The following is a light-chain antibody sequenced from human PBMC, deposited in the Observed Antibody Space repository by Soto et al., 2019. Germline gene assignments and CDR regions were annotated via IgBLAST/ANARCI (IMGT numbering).Light chain of an antibody. Sequence: QSVLTQPPSTSGTPGQRVTISCSGTSSNIESNTVSWYQQLPGTAPKLLIYSSHQRPSGVPDRLSGSKSGTSASLAISGLKSDDEADYYCAAWDDSMSGPVFGGGTKLTVL. CDR3: AAWDDSMSGPV. CDR2: SSH. V-gene: IGLV1-44*01. CDR1: SSNIESNT. J-gene: IGLJ3*02.